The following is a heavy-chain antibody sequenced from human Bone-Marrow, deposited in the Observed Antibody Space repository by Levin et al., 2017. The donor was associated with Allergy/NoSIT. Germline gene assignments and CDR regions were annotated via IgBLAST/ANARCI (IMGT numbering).Heavy chain of an antibody. V-gene: IGHV1-46*01. CDR1: GYDFSSYY. CDR3: ARGDFSSYADLSEFTY. D-gene: IGHD4-11*01. Sequence: ASVKVSCKASGYDFSSYYIHWVRQAPGQGLEWMGIINPNGGSTSYAQKFQGRVTMTGDTSTNRVYMDLSSLRSEDTAVYYCARGDFSSYADLSEFTYWGQGTLVTVSS. CDR2: INPNGGST. J-gene: IGHJ4*02.